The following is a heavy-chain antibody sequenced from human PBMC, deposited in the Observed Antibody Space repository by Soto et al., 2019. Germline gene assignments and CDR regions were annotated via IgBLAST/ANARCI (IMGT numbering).Heavy chain of an antibody. D-gene: IGHD1-1*01. J-gene: IGHJ5*02. V-gene: IGHV3-33*01. CDR1: GFTFSSYG. CDR2: IWYDGSNK. Sequence: GGSLRLSCAASGFTFSSYGMHWVRQAPGKGLEWVAVIWYDGSNKYYADSVKGRFTISRDNSKNTLYLQMNSLRAEDTAVYYCARTSTYNWNDVNWFDPWGQGTLVTVSS. CDR3: ARTSTYNWNDVNWFDP.